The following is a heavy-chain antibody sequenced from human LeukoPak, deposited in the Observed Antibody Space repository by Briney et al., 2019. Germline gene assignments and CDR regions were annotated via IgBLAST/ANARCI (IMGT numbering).Heavy chain of an antibody. V-gene: IGHV3-20*04. Sequence: GGSLRLSCAASGFTFGDYGMTWVRQAPGKGLEWMSSINWNGGTTSYADSVKGRFTISRDNDKNSLYLQMNSLRAEDTALYYCARGGYRQLAYFDYWGQGALVTVSS. D-gene: IGHD3-16*02. CDR2: INWNGGTT. J-gene: IGHJ4*02. CDR3: ARGGYRQLAYFDY. CDR1: GFTFGDYG.